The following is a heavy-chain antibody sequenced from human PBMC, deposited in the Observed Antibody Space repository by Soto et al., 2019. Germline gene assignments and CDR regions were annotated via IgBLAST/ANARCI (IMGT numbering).Heavy chain of an antibody. Sequence: ASVKVSCKVSGYTLTELSMHWVRQAPGKGLEWMGGFDPEGGETIYAQKFQGRVTMTEDTSTDTAYMELSSLRSEDTAVYYCAISGHYYDSSWDYWGQGTLVTVSS. CDR2: FDPEGGET. V-gene: IGHV1-24*01. D-gene: IGHD3-22*01. CDR1: GYTLTELS. CDR3: AISGHYYDSSWDY. J-gene: IGHJ4*02.